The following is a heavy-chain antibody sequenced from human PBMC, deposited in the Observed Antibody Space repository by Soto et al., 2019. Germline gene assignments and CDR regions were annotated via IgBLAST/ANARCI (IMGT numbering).Heavy chain of an antibody. CDR1: GGSISSSSYY. D-gene: IGHD6-19*01. J-gene: IGHJ3*02. CDR2: IYYSGST. Sequence: QLQLQESGPGLVKPSETLSLTCTVSGGSISSSSYYWGWIRQPPGKGLEWIGSIYYSGSTYYNPSLKSRVTISVDTSKNQFSLKLSSVTAADTAVYYCATPLPNGAVAGNDAFDIWGQGTMVTVSS. V-gene: IGHV4-39*01. CDR3: ATPLPNGAVAGNDAFDI.